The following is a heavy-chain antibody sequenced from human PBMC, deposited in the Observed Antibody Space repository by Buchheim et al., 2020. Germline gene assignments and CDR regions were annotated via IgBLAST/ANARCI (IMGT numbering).Heavy chain of an antibody. CDR3: AKGGGINGLFDY. J-gene: IGHJ4*02. CDR2: ISGNGGGT. CDR1: GFTFNNYA. V-gene: IGHV3-23*01. D-gene: IGHD3-10*01. Sequence: EVQLLESGGGLIQPGGSLRLSCAASGFTFNNYAMSWVRQAPGKGLEWVSVISGNGGGTYYADSVKGRFTISRDGSKNTLYLQMNTLRAEDTAVYYCAKGGGINGLFDYWGQGTL.